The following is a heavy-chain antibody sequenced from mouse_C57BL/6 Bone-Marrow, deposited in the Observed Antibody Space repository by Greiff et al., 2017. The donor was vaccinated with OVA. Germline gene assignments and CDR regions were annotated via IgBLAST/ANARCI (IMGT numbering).Heavy chain of an antibody. V-gene: IGHV1-54*01. CDR3: ARGYSNYPFAY. CDR2: INPGSGGT. CDR1: GYAFTNYL. Sequence: VQLQQSGAELVRPGTSVKVSCKASGYAFTNYLIEWVKQRPGQGLEWIGVINPGSGGTNYNEKFKGKATLTADKSSSTAYMQLSSLTSEDSAVYFCARGYSNYPFAYWGQGTLVTVSA. D-gene: IGHD2-5*01. J-gene: IGHJ3*01.